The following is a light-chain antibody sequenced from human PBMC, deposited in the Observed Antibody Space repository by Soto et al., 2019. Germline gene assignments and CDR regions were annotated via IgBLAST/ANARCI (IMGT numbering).Light chain of an antibody. CDR1: SSDVGGYNY. Sequence: QSALTQPPSASGSPGQSVTISCTGTSSDVGGYNYVSWYQQHPGEAPKVMIYEVTKRPSGVPDRFSGSKSGNTASLTVSGLQAEDEADYYCSSYAGNTVIFGGGTKLTVL. V-gene: IGLV2-8*01. J-gene: IGLJ2*01. CDR2: EVT. CDR3: SSYAGNTVI.